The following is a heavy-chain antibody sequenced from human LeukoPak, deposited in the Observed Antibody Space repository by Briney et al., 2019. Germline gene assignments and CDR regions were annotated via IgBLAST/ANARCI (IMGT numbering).Heavy chain of an antibody. CDR3: ASTVVTPWWFFDL. J-gene: IGHJ2*01. CDR2: IYYSGST. D-gene: IGHD4-23*01. CDR1: GGSISSYY. Sequence: SETLSLTCTVSGGSISSYYWSWIRQPPGKGLEWLGYIYYSGSTDYDPSLKSRVTISVDTSKNQFSLKLSSVTAADTAVYYCASTVVTPWWFFDLWGRGTLVTVSS. V-gene: IGHV4-59*01.